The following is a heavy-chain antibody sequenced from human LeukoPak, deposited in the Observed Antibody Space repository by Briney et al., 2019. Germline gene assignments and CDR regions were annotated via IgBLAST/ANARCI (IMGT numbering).Heavy chain of an antibody. V-gene: IGHV3-7*05. CDR1: GFAFDNFW. Sequence: GGSLRLSCAASGFAFDNFWMSWVRQAPGKGLEWVANIKQDGSERYYVDSVKGRFTISRDNAKNSLYLQMSSLRAEDTAVYYCARVLIAVAGRPFDYWGQGTLVTVSS. J-gene: IGHJ4*02. CDR3: ARVLIAVAGRPFDY. CDR2: IKQDGSER. D-gene: IGHD6-19*01.